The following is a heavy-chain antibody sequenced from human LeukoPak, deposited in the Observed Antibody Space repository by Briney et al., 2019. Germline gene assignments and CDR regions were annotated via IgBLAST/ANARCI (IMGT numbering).Heavy chain of an antibody. CDR1: GGSISSYY. CDR2: TYYSGSA. Sequence: SETLSLSCTVSGGSISSYYWSWIRQPPGKGLEWIGYTYYSGSANYNPSLKSRVTISVDTSKNQFSLKLSSVTAADTAVYYCAVDTYSSSLYWGQGTLVTVSS. CDR3: AVDTYSSSLY. J-gene: IGHJ4*02. D-gene: IGHD6-6*01. V-gene: IGHV4-59*08.